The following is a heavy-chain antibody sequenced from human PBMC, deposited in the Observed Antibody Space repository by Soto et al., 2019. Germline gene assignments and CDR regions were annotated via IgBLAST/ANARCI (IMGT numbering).Heavy chain of an antibody. CDR1: VGTFSSYA. V-gene: IGHV1-69*13. Sequence: ASVKVSCKSSVGTFSSYAISWLRKDPGQGIECMGGIIPIFCTAKYAQKFQSRVTITSDESTSTAYMEVSSLRCEGKAVYYCARGYCTNGVGYEWGYYYNVMEVWGKGSTVPV. J-gene: IGHJ6*01. CDR3: ARGYCTNGVGYEWGYYYNVMEV. D-gene: IGHD2-8*01. CDR2: IIPIFCTA.